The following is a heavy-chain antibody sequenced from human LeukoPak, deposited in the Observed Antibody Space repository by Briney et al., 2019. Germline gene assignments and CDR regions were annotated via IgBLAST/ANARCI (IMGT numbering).Heavy chain of an antibody. J-gene: IGHJ4*02. V-gene: IGHV1-18*01. CDR2: ISGYNGNR. D-gene: IGHD6-19*01. CDR1: GYTFTGYA. CDR3: TRVGDSSGWSYYFDN. Sequence: ASVKVSCKASGYTFTGYAISWVRQAPGQGLEWMGWISGYNGNRKYAQKLQGRVTMTTDTSTSTAYMELRSLRSDDTAVYYCTRVGDSSGWSYYFDNWGQGTLVSVSS.